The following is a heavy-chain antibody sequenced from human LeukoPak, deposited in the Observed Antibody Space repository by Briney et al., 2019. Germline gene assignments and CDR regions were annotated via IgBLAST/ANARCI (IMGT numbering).Heavy chain of an antibody. CDR3: ARGPAGLYYYYYMDV. Sequence: TSETLSLTCTVSGDSISSYYWSWIRQPPGKGLEWIGYIHYSGSTNYNPSLKSRVTISVDTSKNQFSLRLSSVTAADTAVYYCARGPAGLYYYYYMDVWGKGTTVTVSS. CDR1: GDSISSYY. J-gene: IGHJ6*03. V-gene: IGHV4-59*01. D-gene: IGHD1-14*01. CDR2: IHYSGST.